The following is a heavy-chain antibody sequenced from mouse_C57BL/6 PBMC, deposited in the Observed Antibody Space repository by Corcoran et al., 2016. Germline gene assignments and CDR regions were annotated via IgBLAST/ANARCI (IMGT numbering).Heavy chain of an antibody. V-gene: IGHV1-66*01. CDR3: ARRGTAQATWAMDY. CDR1: GYSFTSYY. J-gene: IGHJ4*01. Sequence: QVQLQQSGPELVKPGASVKISCKASGYSFTSYYIHWVKQRPGQGLEWIGWIYPGSGNTKYNEKFKGKATLTADTSSSTAYMQLSSLTSEDSAVYYCARRGTAQATWAMDYWGQGTSVTVSS. D-gene: IGHD3-2*02. CDR2: IYPGSGNT.